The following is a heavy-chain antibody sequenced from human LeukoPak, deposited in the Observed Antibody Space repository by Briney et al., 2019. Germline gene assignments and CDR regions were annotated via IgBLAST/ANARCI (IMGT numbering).Heavy chain of an antibody. CDR3: ARAPHAFDI. CDR1: GFTFDDNG. Sequence: PGRSLRPAWLAAGFTFDDNGIKWVRLAPGRGRGWVSAITWNGETTYYADSVRGRFTISRDNAKNSLYLQMNSLRAEDTALYFCARAPHAFDIWGQGTMVTVSS. J-gene: IGHJ3*02. V-gene: IGHV3-20*04. CDR2: ITWNGETT.